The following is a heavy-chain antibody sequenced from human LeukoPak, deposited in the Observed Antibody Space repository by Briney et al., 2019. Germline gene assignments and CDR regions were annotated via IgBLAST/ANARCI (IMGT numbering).Heavy chain of an antibody. CDR2: IYYSGST. CDR3: ASSFYSSSWLNWFDP. Sequence: PSETLSLTCTVSGGSISSYYWSWIRQPPGKGLEWIGYIYYSGSTNYNPSLKSRVTISVDTSKNQFSLKLSSVTAADTAVYYCASSFYSSSWLNWFDPWGQGTLVTVSS. J-gene: IGHJ5*02. D-gene: IGHD6-13*01. CDR1: GGSISSYY. V-gene: IGHV4-59*01.